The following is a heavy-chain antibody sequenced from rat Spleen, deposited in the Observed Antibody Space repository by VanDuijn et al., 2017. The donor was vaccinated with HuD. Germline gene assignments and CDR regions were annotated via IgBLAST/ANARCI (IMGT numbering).Heavy chain of an antibody. CDR2: ISYDGSST. Sequence: EVQLVEFDGGLVQPGRSLKLSCAASGFTFSDYYMAWVRQAPTKGLEWVATISYDGSSTYYRDSVKGRFTISRDNAKSTLYLQMDSLRSEDTATYYCARRGDYFDYWGQGVMVTVSS. J-gene: IGHJ2*01. CDR3: ARRGDYFDY. CDR1: GFTFSDYY. V-gene: IGHV5-29*01.